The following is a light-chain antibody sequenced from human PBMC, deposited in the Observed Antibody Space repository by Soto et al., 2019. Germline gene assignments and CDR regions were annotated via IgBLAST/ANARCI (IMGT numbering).Light chain of an antibody. V-gene: IGKV3-20*01. J-gene: IGKJ1*01. CDR2: GAS. Sequence: IVLTLFPGTLSVSPGERATLACSASQSVSGSSLAWYQHKPGQPPRLLIYGASSRATGIPERLSGSGSGKDFTLTISRLEPEDFAVYYCQQYGSSPHTFGQGTKVDIK. CDR1: QSVSGSS. CDR3: QQYGSSPHT.